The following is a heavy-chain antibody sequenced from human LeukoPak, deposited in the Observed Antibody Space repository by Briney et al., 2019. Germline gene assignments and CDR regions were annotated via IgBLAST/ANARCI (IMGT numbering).Heavy chain of an antibody. CDR1: GGTFSSYA. V-gene: IGHV1-69*05. D-gene: IGHD3-10*01. Sequence: SVKVSCKASGGTFSSYAISWVRQAPGQGLEWMGRIIPIFGTANYAQKFQGRVTITTDESTSTACMELSSLRSEDTAVYYCARERGSGDSYYYYYMDVWGKGTAVTVSS. CDR2: IIPIFGTA. J-gene: IGHJ6*03. CDR3: ARERGSGDSYYYYYMDV.